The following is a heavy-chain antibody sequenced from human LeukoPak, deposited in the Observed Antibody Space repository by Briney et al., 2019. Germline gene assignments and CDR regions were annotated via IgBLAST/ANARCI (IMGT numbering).Heavy chain of an antibody. V-gene: IGHV1-2*02. Sequence: ASVKVSCKASGYTFTGYYMHWVRQAPGQGLEWMGWINPNSGGTNYAQKFQGRVTMTRDTSISTAYMELSRLRSDDTAVYYCARGEGVHYSSSLWNSNYFDYWGQGTLVTVSS. CDR2: INPNSGGT. D-gene: IGHD6-13*01. CDR1: GYTFTGYY. CDR3: ARGEGVHYSSSLWNSNYFDY. J-gene: IGHJ4*02.